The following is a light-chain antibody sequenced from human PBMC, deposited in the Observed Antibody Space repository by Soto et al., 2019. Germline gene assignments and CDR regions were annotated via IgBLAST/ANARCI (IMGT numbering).Light chain of an antibody. CDR2: SNN. V-gene: IGLV1-44*01. J-gene: IGLJ7*01. CDR1: SSNIGGNT. CDR3: ATWDDSLNGAV. Sequence: QPVLTQPPSASGTPGQRVTISCSGSSSNIGGNTVNWYQQLPGTAPKLLIYSNNQRPSGVPDRFSGSKSGTSASLAISGLQSEDEADYYCATWDDSLNGAVFGGGTQLTVL.